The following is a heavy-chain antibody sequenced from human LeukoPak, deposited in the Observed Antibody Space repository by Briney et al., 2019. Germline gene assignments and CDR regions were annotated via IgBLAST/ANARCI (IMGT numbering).Heavy chain of an antibody. CDR3: ASNSYDSSGYYYS. CDR2: ISSSSSYI. J-gene: IGHJ4*02. CDR1: EFTFSSYS. D-gene: IGHD3-22*01. V-gene: IGHV3-21*01. Sequence: GGSLRLSCAASEFTFSSYSMNWVRQAPGKGLEWVSSISSSSSYIYYADSVKGRFTISRDNAKNSLYLQMNSLRAEDTAVYYCASNSYDSSGYYYSWGQGTLVTVSS.